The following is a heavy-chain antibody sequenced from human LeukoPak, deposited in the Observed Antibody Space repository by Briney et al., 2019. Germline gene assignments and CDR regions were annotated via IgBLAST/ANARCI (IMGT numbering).Heavy chain of an antibody. CDR2: INHSGST. CDR3: ARGLSRQWLRYRWFDP. J-gene: IGHJ5*02. D-gene: IGHD6-19*01. CDR1: GGSFSGYY. V-gene: IGHV4-34*01. Sequence: SETLSLTRAVYGGSFSGYYWSWIRQPPGKGLEWIGEINHSGSTNYNPSLKSRVTISVDTSKNQFSLKLSSVTAADTAVYYCARGLSRQWLRYRWFDPWGQGTLVTVSS.